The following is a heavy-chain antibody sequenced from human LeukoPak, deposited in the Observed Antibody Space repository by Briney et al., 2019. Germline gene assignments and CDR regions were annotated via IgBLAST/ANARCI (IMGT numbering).Heavy chain of an antibody. V-gene: IGHV3-11*06. J-gene: IGHJ3*02. Sequence: GGSLRLSCAASGFTFSDYYMSWIRQAPGKGLEWVSYISSSSSYTNYADSVKGRFTVSRDNAQNSLHLQMNSLRAEDTAVYYCASNVTTTPITTGGAFNIWGQGTMVTVSS. CDR3: ASNVTTTPITTGGAFNI. D-gene: IGHD4-17*01. CDR1: GFTFSDYY. CDR2: ISSSSSYT.